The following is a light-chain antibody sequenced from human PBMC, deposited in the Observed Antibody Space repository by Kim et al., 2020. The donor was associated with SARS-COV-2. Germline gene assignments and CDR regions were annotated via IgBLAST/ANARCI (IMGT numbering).Light chain of an antibody. CDR1: QDIYTY. Sequence: ASVVDRVTITCQASQDIYTYLNWYQQKPGKAPKLLINDATHLQPGVPSRFSGTGSGTDFTFTISSLQAEDIATYYCQQYDNLLLSFGGGTKVDIK. V-gene: IGKV1-33*01. CDR3: QQYDNLLLS. J-gene: IGKJ4*01. CDR2: DAT.